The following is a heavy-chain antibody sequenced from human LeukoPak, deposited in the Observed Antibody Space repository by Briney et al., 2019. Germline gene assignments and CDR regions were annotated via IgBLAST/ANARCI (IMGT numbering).Heavy chain of an antibody. CDR1: GFTFSSYA. D-gene: IGHD3-22*01. V-gene: IGHV3-23*01. J-gene: IGHJ4*02. Sequence: GGSLRLSCAASGFTFSSYAMSWVRQAPGKGLEWVSAISGRGVTTYYPDSVKGRFTISRDISKNTVYLQMNSLRAEDTALYFCTKHSEYYYDSSDYWGQGTLVTVSS. CDR2: ISGRGVTT. CDR3: TKHSEYYYDSSDY.